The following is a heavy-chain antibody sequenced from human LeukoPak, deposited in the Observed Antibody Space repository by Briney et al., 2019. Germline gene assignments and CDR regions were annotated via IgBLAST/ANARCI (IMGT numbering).Heavy chain of an antibody. V-gene: IGHV3-53*01. CDR1: GFTVSSNY. D-gene: IGHD2-21*02. CDR2: IYSGGST. Sequence: GGSLRLSCAASGFTVSSNYMSWVRQAPGKGLEWVSVIYSGGSTYYADSVKGRFTISRDNSKNTLYLQMNSLRAEDTAVYYCARCGGDCYYGFDIWGQGTMVTVSS. CDR3: ARCGGDCYYGFDI. J-gene: IGHJ3*02.